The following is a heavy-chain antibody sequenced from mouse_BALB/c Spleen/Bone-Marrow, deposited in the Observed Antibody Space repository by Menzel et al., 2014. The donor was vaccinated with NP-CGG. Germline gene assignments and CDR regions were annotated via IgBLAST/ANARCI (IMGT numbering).Heavy chain of an antibody. CDR2: INPSNGGT. CDR3: TRSTMITYFDY. CDR1: GYTFXSYY. V-gene: IGHV1S81*02. Sequence: QVQLQQPGAELVKPGASVKLSCKASGYTFXSYYMYWVKQRPGQGLEWIGEINPSNGGTNFNEKFKSKATLTVDKSSSTAYMQLSSLTSEDSAVYYCTRSTMITYFDYWGQGTTLTVSS. J-gene: IGHJ2*01. D-gene: IGHD2-4*01.